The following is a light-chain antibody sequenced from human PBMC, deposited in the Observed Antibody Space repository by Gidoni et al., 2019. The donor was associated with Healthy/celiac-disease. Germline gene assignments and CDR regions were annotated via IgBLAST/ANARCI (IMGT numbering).Light chain of an antibody. CDR3: QQYGSSPMYT. CDR2: GAS. V-gene: IGKV3-20*01. J-gene: IGKJ2*01. Sequence: ETVLTQSPGTLSLSPGDRATLSCSASQSVSSSYLAWYQQKPGQAPRLLIYGASSRGTGIPDSFSGSGSGTDFALTISRLGPEDFAVYYCQQYGSSPMYTFXQXTKLEIK. CDR1: QSVSSSY.